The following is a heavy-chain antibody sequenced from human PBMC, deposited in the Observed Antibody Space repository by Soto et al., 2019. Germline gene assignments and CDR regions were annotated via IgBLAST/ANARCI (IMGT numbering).Heavy chain of an antibody. V-gene: IGHV1-69*13. CDR3: ARSGGSCYEATCYGMDV. D-gene: IGHD2-15*01. CDR1: GGTFSSYA. J-gene: IGHJ6*02. Sequence: SVKVSCKASGGTFSSYAISWVRQAPGQGLEWMGGIIPIFGTANYAQKFQGRVTITADESTSTAYMELSSLRSEDTAVYYCARSGGSCYEATCYGMDVWGQGTTVTVS. CDR2: IIPIFGTA.